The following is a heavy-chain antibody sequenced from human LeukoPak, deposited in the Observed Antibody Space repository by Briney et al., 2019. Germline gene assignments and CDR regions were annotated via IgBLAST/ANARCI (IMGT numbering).Heavy chain of an antibody. Sequence: GGSLRLSCAASGFTFSNARMSWVRQAPGKGLEWVANIKQDGSEKYYVDSVKGRFTISRDNAKNSLYLQMNSLRAEDTAVYYCASGREYYGSGSYSYWGQGTLVTVSS. CDR1: GFTFSNAR. D-gene: IGHD3-10*01. CDR3: ASGREYYGSGSYSY. V-gene: IGHV3-7*01. CDR2: IKQDGSEK. J-gene: IGHJ4*02.